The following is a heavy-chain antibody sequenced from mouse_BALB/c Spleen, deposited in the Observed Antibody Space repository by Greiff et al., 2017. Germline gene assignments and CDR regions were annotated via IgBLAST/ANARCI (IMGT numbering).Heavy chain of an antibody. CDR2: IYPGGGYT. J-gene: IGHJ3*01. V-gene: IGHV1-63*02. CDR1: GYTFTNYW. Sequence: VKLMESGAELVRPGTSVKISCKASGYTFTNYWLGWVKQRPGHGLEWIGDIYPGGGYTNYNEKFKGKATLTADTSSSTAYMQLSSLTSEDSAVYFCARPDYYGSSPWFAYWGQGTLVTVSA. D-gene: IGHD1-1*01. CDR3: ARPDYYGSSPWFAY.